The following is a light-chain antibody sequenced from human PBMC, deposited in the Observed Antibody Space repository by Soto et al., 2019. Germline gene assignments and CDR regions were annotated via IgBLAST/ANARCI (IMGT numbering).Light chain of an antibody. CDR3: QTWGTGFHVV. CDR2: LNNDGSH. CDR1: SGHSSYA. V-gene: IGLV4-69*01. J-gene: IGLJ2*01. Sequence: QPVLTQSPSASASLGASVKLTCTLSSGHSSYAIAWHQQQPEKGPRYLMNLNNDGSHTKGDGVPDRFSGSTPGAERYLTISSLQSDDEADYYCQTWGTGFHVVFGGGTKLTVL.